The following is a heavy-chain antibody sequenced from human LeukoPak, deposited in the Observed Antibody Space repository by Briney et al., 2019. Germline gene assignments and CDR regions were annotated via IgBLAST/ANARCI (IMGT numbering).Heavy chain of an antibody. Sequence: PSETLSLTCTVSGGSISSGDYYWSWIRQPPGKGLEWIGYIYYSGSTYYNPSLKSRVTISVDTSKNQFSLKLSSVTAADTAVYYCARRADYYGSGIFAFDIWGQGTMVTVSS. D-gene: IGHD3-10*01. CDR2: IYYSGST. CDR3: ARRADYYGSGIFAFDI. V-gene: IGHV4-30-4*08. CDR1: GGSISSGDYY. J-gene: IGHJ3*02.